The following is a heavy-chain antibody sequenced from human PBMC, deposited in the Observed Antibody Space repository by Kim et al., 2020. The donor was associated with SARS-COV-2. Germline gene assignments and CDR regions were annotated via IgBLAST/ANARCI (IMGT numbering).Heavy chain of an antibody. CDR3: ARGEGYGDHLGY. D-gene: IGHD4-17*01. V-gene: IGHV4-30-2*05. Sequence: YTPSLKSRVTITVDTSKNQFSLKLSSVTAADTAVYYCARGEGYGDHLGYWGQGTLVTVSS. J-gene: IGHJ4*02.